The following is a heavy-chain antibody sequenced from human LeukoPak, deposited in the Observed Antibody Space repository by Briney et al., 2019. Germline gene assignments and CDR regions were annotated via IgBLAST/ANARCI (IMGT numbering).Heavy chain of an antibody. J-gene: IGHJ4*02. V-gene: IGHV3-23*01. D-gene: IGHD4-17*01. CDR2: ISGSGGST. CDR1: GFTVSNNY. Sequence: GGSLRLSCAASGFTVSNNYMSWVRQAPGKGLEWVSAISGSGGSTYYADSVKGRFTISRDNSKNTLYLQMNSLRAEDTAVYYCAKDPYGDFDYWGQGTLVTVSS. CDR3: AKDPYGDFDY.